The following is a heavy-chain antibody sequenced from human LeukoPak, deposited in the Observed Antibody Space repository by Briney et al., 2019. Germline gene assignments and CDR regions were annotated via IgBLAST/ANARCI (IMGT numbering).Heavy chain of an antibody. Sequence: GGSLRLSCAVSGFTFRNYGMQWVRQAPGKGLEWVAVIADDGRAKFYADSVKGRFTISRDNSKNTLYLQMNSLGAEDTAVYYCVREATWGEWYFDYWGQGTLVTVSP. V-gene: IGHV3-30*03. CDR2: IADDGRAK. CDR1: GFTFRNYG. J-gene: IGHJ4*02. CDR3: VREATWGEWYFDY. D-gene: IGHD3-10*01.